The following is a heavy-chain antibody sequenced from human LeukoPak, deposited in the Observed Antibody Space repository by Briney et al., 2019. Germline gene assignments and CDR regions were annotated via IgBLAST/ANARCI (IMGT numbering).Heavy chain of an antibody. J-gene: IGHJ6*02. D-gene: IGHD6-19*01. Sequence: GGSLRLSCAASGFTFSNAWMSWVRQVPGKGLESVGRIKSKIDGGARDYAAPVKGRFSISRDDSKNTLYLQMNSLETEDTGVYYCTTGIRGSGWYGNYYYYAMAVWGQGTTVTVSS. CDR2: IKSKIDGGAR. V-gene: IGHV3-15*01. CDR3: TTGIRGSGWYGNYYYYAMAV. CDR1: GFTFSNAW.